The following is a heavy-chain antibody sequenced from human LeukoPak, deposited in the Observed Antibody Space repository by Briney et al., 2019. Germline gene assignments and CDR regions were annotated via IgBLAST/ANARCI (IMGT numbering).Heavy chain of an antibody. D-gene: IGHD2-8*02. J-gene: IGHJ4*02. CDR2: IHYSGVT. V-gene: IGHV4-39*01. Sequence: SETLSLTCTVSGDSMNRGSYFWGWIRQPPRKGLEWIGGIHYSGVTYYNPSLKSRVTTSKDTSKSQFSLKLTSVTAADTAVYYCARLLGHAYWGQGILVAVSS. CDR3: ARLLGHAY. CDR1: GDSMNRGSYF.